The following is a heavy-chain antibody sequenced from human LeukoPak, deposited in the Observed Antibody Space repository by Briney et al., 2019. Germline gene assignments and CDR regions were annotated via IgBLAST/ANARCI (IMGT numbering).Heavy chain of an antibody. V-gene: IGHV3-23*01. CDR2: ISGSGGST. D-gene: IGHD6-19*01. Sequence: PGGSLRLSCVASGITFSSYAMSWVRQAPGKGLEWVSAISGSGGSTYYADSVKGRFTISRDNSKNTLYLQMNSLRAEDTAVYYCAKEGSGWYRKFDYWGQGTLVTVSS. CDR1: GITFSSYA. CDR3: AKEGSGWYRKFDY. J-gene: IGHJ4*02.